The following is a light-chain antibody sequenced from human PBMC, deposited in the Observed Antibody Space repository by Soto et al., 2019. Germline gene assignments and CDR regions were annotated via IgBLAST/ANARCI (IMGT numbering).Light chain of an antibody. CDR1: QSISSRK. CDR3: QQYGSSLT. V-gene: IGKV3-20*01. J-gene: IGKJ1*01. CDR2: GAS. Sequence: EIVLAQSPGTLSLPPGERGTLSCRASQSISSRKIAWFQQKPGQAPRLLMYGASSRGTGIPDRFSGGGSGTDFTLTISSLDPEDFAVCYCQQYGSSLTFGQGTKVEIK.